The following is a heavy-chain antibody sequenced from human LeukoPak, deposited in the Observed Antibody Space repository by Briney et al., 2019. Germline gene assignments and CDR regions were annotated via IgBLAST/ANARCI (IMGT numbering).Heavy chain of an antibody. Sequence: GASVKVSCKASGYTFTGYYMHWVRQAPGQGLEWMGGIIPIFGTANYAQKFQGRVTITADESTSTAYMELSSLRSEDTAVYYCASLGEWGDYWGQGTLVTVSS. CDR2: IIPIFGTA. CDR1: GYTFTGYY. CDR3: ASLGEWGDY. D-gene: IGHD3-16*01. J-gene: IGHJ4*02. V-gene: IGHV1-69*13.